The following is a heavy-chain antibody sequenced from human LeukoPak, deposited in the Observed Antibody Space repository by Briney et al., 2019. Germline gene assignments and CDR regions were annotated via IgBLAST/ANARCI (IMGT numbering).Heavy chain of an antibody. CDR2: INPNSGST. CDR3: ASGATVTSYYFDY. J-gene: IGHJ4*02. V-gene: IGHV1-2*02. D-gene: IGHD4-17*01. Sequence: ASVKVSCKASGYTFTGYYMHWVRQAPGQGLEWMGWINPNSGSTNYAQKFQGRVTMTRDTSISTAYMELSRLRSDDTAVYYCASGATVTSYYFDYWGQGTLVTVSS. CDR1: GYTFTGYY.